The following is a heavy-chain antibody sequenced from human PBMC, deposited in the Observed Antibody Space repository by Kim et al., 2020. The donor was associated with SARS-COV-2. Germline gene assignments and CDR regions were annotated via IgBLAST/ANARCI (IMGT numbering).Heavy chain of an antibody. CDR2: IYYSGST. Sequence: SETLSLTCTVSGGSISSSSYYWGWIRQPPGKGLEWIGSIYYSGSTYYNPSLKSRVTISVDTSKNQFSLKLSSVTAADTAVYYCARYFPHDYGYGMDVWGQGTTVTVSS. V-gene: IGHV4-39*07. CDR3: ARYFPHDYGYGMDV. J-gene: IGHJ6*02. D-gene: IGHD4-17*01. CDR1: GGSISSSSYY.